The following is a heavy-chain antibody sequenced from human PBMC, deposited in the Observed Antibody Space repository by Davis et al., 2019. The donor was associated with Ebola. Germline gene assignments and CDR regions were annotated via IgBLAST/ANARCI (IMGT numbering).Heavy chain of an antibody. V-gene: IGHV3-11*01. J-gene: IGHJ6*04. CDR3: ARDLVDYGDYIYYYGMDV. CDR2: ISSSGSTI. CDR1: GFTFSDYY. Sequence: GGSLRLSCAASGFTFSDYYMSWIRQAPGKGLEWVSYISSSGSTIYYADSVKGRFTISRDNAKNSLYLQMNSLRAEDTAVYYCARDLVDYGDYIYYYGMDVWGKGTTVTVSS. D-gene: IGHD4-17*01.